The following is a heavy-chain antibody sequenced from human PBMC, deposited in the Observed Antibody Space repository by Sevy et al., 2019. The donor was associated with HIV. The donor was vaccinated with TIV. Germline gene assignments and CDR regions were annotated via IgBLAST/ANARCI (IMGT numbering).Heavy chain of an antibody. CDR3: VRDRSASWIDAFDI. CDR1: GFTFSDYY. CDR2: ISNSGRTT. V-gene: IGHV3-11*04. D-gene: IGHD2-2*03. Sequence: GGSLRFSCVASGFTFSDYYMTWVRQAPGKGLEWIAYISNSGRTTHNADSVDGRFTISRDNAKNSLYLQMNSLRVEDTAVYYCVRDRSASWIDAFDIWGRGARVTVSS. J-gene: IGHJ3*02.